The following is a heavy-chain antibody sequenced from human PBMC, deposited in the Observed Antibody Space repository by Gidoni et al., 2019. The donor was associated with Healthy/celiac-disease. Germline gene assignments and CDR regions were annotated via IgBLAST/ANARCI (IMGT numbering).Heavy chain of an antibody. J-gene: IGHJ3*02. Sequence: EVQLVESGGGLVQPGGSLRLSCAASGFTFSSYWMSWVRQAPGKGLEWVANIKQDGSEKYYVDSVKGRFTISRDNAKNSLYLQMNSLRAEDTAVYYCARTHLKWLADRGAFDIWGQGTMVTVSS. CDR1: GFTFSSYW. V-gene: IGHV3-7*01. D-gene: IGHD6-19*01. CDR2: IKQDGSEK. CDR3: ARTHLKWLADRGAFDI.